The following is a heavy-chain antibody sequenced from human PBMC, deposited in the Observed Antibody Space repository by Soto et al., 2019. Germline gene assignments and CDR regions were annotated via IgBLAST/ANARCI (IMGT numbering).Heavy chain of an antibody. D-gene: IGHD3-22*01. CDR2: MNPNSGNT. CDR3: ARAGYYYDSSGYYYGYYYYGMDV. V-gene: IGHV1-8*02. CDR1: GYTFTSYG. Sequence: ASVKVSCKASGYTFTSYGISWVRQAPGQGLEWMGWMNPNSGNTGYAQKFQGRVTMTRNTSISTAYMELSSLRSEDTAVYYCARAGYYYDSSGYYYGYYYYGMDVWGQGTTVTVSS. J-gene: IGHJ6*02.